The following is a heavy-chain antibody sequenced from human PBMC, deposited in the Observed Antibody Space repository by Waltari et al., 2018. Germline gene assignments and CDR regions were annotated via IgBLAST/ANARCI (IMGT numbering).Heavy chain of an antibody. CDR3: ARDSPYGSGSYPFDY. CDR2: IYYSGST. D-gene: IGHD3-10*01. Sequence: QVQLQESGPGLVKPSETLSLTCTVSGGSISSHYWSWIRQPPGKGLEWIGYIYYSGSTDHNPSLKGRVTISLDTAKNQFSRKLSSVTASDPAVYACARDSPYGSGSYPFDYWGQGTLVTVSS. CDR1: GGSISSHY. V-gene: IGHV4-59*11. J-gene: IGHJ4*02.